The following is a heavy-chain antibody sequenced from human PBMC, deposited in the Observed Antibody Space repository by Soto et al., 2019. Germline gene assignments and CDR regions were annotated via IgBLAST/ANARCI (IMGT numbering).Heavy chain of an antibody. CDR1: GFSLSTGGVG. D-gene: IGHD3-22*01. CDR3: AHSIGARAFYSDGTGYPSPFPIHCFDS. CDR2: IYWNDDE. J-gene: IGHJ4*02. V-gene: IGHV2-5*01. Sequence: SGPTLVNPTQTLTLTCTFSGFSLSTGGVGVGWIRQPPGKALEWLAFIYWNDDERYSPSLKSRLTITKDTSKNQVVPTMTIMDPVDTATYYCAHSIGARAFYSDGTGYPSPFPIHCFDSSGQGARVTVS.